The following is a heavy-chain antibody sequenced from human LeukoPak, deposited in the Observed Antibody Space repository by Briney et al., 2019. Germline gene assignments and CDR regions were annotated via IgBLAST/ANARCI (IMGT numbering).Heavy chain of an antibody. CDR3: VKDFGRVRGTPDS. V-gene: IGHV3-64D*06. D-gene: IGHD3-16*01. CDR2: ISGSGNGFSI. J-gene: IGHJ4*02. Sequence: GGSLRLSCSASGFVFSIYTMYWVRQTPGKGPEYVSTISGSGNGFSIYYADSVRGRFTISRDDSKSILYLQMNGLRSEDTAVYYCVKDFGRVRGTPDSWGQGTLVTVSS. CDR1: GFVFSIYT.